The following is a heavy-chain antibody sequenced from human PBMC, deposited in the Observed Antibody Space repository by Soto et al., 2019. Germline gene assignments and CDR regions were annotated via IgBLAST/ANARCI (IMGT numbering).Heavy chain of an antibody. D-gene: IGHD2-21*02. V-gene: IGHV3-33*01. Sequence: ESGGGVVQPGRSLRLSCAASGFTFSSYGMHWVRQAPGKGLEWVAVIWYDGSNKYYADSVKGRFTISRDNSKNTLYLQMNSLRAEDTAVYYCAREIGSGDYYYYYGMDVWGQGTTVTVSS. CDR1: GFTFSSYG. CDR2: IWYDGSNK. J-gene: IGHJ6*02. CDR3: AREIGSGDYYYYYGMDV.